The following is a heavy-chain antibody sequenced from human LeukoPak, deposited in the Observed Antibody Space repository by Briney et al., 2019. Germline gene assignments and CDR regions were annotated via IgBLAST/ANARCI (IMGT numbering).Heavy chain of an antibody. CDR3: ARPYGGPDAFDI. D-gene: IGHD4-23*01. Sequence: ASVKVSCKASGYTFTSYYMHWVRQAPGQGLEWMGIINPSGGSTGYAQKFQGRVTMTRDMSTSTVYMELSSLRSEDTAVYYCARPYGGPDAFDIWGQGTMVTVSS. CDR2: INPSGGST. J-gene: IGHJ3*02. CDR1: GYTFTSYY. V-gene: IGHV1-46*01.